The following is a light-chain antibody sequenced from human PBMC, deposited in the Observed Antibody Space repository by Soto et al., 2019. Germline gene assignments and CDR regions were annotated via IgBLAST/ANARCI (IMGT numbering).Light chain of an antibody. CDR3: QQYNNWFPFT. Sequence: EILMTQSPATLSVSPGERVTLSCRASQSVSRKLGWYQQTPGQAPRLLIYDASSRATGIPARCSGSGSGTEFTLTISRLQSEDFAGYYCQQYNNWFPFTFGGGTKVEIK. J-gene: IGKJ4*01. V-gene: IGKV3-15*01. CDR1: QSVSRK. CDR2: DAS.